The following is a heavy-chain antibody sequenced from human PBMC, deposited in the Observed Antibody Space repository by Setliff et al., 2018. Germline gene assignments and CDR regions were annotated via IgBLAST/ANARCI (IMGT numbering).Heavy chain of an antibody. CDR3: ATTYDYVWGSFRYGGHY. J-gene: IGHJ4*02. CDR2: IIPLFGPA. D-gene: IGHD3-16*02. V-gene: IGHV1-69*13. CDR1: GYTFINYG. Sequence: SVKVSCKTSGYTFINYGLSWMRQAPGQGLEWMGWIIPLFGPADYAQKFQDTVTITADESTSTAYMELRSLRSEDTAVYYCATTYDYVWGSFRYGGHYWGQGTLVTVSS.